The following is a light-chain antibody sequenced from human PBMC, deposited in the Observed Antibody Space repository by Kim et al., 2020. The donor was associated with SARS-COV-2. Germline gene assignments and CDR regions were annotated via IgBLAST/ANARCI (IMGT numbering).Light chain of an antibody. Sequence: QSALTQPRSVSGSPGQSVTISCTGTSSDVGGYNYVSWYQQHPGKAPKLIIYDVSKRPSGAPDRFSGSKSGNTASLTISGLPAEDEANYYCCSYAGNSVIFGGGTQLTVL. CDR3: CSYAGNSVI. CDR1: SSDVGGYNY. CDR2: DVS. V-gene: IGLV2-11*01. J-gene: IGLJ2*01.